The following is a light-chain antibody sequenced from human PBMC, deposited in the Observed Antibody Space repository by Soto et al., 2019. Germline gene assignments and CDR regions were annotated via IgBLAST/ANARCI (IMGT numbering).Light chain of an antibody. J-gene: IGKJ4*01. CDR2: DAS. V-gene: IGKV3D-15*01. CDR1: QSVDND. CDR3: QKYNNWPLN. Sequence: EIVITQSPSTLSVSPVDRATLSFRASQSVDNDLAWYQQKPGQPPRLLIYDASTRATGIPARFSGSQSGTEFTLTISSLLSEDFAVYFCQKYNNWPLNFGGGTKVDIK.